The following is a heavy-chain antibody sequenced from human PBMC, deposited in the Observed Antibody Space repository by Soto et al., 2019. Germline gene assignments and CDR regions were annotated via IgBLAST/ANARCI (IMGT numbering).Heavy chain of an antibody. J-gene: IGHJ4*02. V-gene: IGHV1-3*01. CDR1: GYTFTAHS. CDR2: ITAGAGYT. CDR3: ARENFPQSGSYYDS. D-gene: IGHD1-26*01. Sequence: ASVRVSCKASGYTFTAHSIHWVRQAPGQKFEWLGWITAGAGYTDYSQNFQGRVTITRDTSATTAYMHLSNLKSEDTAIYYCARENFPQSGSYYDSWGQGTLVTVSS.